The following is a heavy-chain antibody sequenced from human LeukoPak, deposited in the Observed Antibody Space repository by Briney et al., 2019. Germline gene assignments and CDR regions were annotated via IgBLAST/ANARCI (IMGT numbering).Heavy chain of an antibody. Sequence: SETLSLTCAVYGGSFSGYYWSWVRQPPGKGLEWIGEINHSGSNNYNPSLKRRVNISVDTSKNQFTLKLSSVTAADTAVYSCARAPNYYDSSGYWRLIYYFDYWGQGTLVTVSS. D-gene: IGHD3-22*01. CDR1: GGSFSGYY. CDR2: INHSGSN. V-gene: IGHV4-34*01. J-gene: IGHJ4*02. CDR3: ARAPNYYDSSGYWRLIYYFDY.